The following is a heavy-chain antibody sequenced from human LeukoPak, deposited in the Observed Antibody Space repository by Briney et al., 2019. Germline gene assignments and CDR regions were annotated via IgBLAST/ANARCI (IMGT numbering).Heavy chain of an antibody. D-gene: IGHD6-19*01. CDR1: GFTFSGYG. J-gene: IGHJ4*02. Sequence: GGSLRLFCAASGFTFSGYGMHWVRQAPGKGLEWVAVISYDGSNKYYADSVKGRFIISRDNSKNTLFLQMNSLRAEDTAVYYCAKRSEYSSGWDSCDYWGQGTLVTVSS. CDR3: AKRSEYSSGWDSCDY. CDR2: ISYDGSNK. V-gene: IGHV3-30*18.